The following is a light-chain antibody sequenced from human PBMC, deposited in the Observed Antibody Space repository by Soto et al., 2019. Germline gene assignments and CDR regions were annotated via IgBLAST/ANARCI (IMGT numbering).Light chain of an antibody. V-gene: IGLV2-14*01. Sequence: QSALTQPASVSGSPGQSITISCTGTSSDVGAYNYVSWYQQHPGKAPKLMIYDVSNRPSGVSNRFSGSKSGNTASLTISGLQAEDEADYYCSSYTSSSTQVVFGGGTQLTVL. CDR1: SSDVGAYNY. CDR2: DVS. J-gene: IGLJ2*01. CDR3: SSYTSSSTQVV.